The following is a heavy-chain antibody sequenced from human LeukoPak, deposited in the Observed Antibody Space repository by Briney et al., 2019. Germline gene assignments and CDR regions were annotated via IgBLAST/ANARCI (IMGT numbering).Heavy chain of an antibody. J-gene: IGHJ4*02. CDR1: GNYW. D-gene: IGHD2/OR15-2a*01. CDR2: INSDGSWT. CDR3: VSFYETY. Sequence: GGSLRLSCAASGNYWMHWVRQVPGKGLVWVSHINSDGSWTSYADSVKGRFTISKDSAKNTVYLQMNSLRAEDTAVYYCVSFYETYWGRGTLVTVSS. V-gene: IGHV3-74*01.